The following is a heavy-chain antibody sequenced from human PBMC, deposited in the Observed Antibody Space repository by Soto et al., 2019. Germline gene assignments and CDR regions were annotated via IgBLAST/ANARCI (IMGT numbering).Heavy chain of an antibody. J-gene: IGHJ4*02. CDR1: GFTFSSYS. V-gene: IGHV3-48*01. Sequence: GGSLRLSCAASGFTFSSYSMNWVRQAPGKGLEWVSYISSSSSTIYYADSVKGRFTISRDXAXXXXXXQMXSXRAEDTAXYYCATPVTTVSFAHYWGQGTLVTVSS. CDR2: ISSSSSTI. D-gene: IGHD4-17*01. CDR3: ATPVTTVSFAHY.